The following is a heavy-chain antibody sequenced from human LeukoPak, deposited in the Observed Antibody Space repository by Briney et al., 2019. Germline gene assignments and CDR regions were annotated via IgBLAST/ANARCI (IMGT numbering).Heavy chain of an antibody. J-gene: IGHJ4*02. CDR1: GFTFSSYA. CDR2: ISGSGGST. CDR3: ATQRSGWRKLGFDY. Sequence: GGSLRLSCAASGFTFSSYAMSWVRQAPGKGLEWVSAISGSGGSTYYADSVKGRFPISRDNSKNTLYLQMNSLRAEDTAVYYCATQRSGWRKLGFDYWGQGTLVTVSS. D-gene: IGHD6-19*01. V-gene: IGHV3-23*01.